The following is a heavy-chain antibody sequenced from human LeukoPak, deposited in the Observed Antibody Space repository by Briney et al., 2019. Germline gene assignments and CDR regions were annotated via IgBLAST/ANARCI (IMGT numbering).Heavy chain of an antibody. J-gene: IGHJ4*02. CDR1: GYTFTSYG. CDR2: ISAYNGNT. Sequence: ASVKVSCKASGYTFTSYGISWVRQAPGQGLEWMGWISAYNGNTNYAQKLQGRVTMTTDTSTSTAYMELRSLRSDDTAAYYCARGRSLLWFGEAHFDYWGQGTLVTVSS. D-gene: IGHD3-10*01. V-gene: IGHV1-18*01. CDR3: ARGRSLLWFGEAHFDY.